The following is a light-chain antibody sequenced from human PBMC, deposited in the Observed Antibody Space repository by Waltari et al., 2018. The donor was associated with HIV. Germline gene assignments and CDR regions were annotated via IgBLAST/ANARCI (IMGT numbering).Light chain of an antibody. J-gene: IGLJ1*01. CDR3: GTWDSSLSAYV. CDR2: DNK. Sequence: QSVLTQPPSVPAAPGQKVTIPCSGSRSNLGDNYVTWYQQPPGTAPKLLIYDNKKRPAGIPDRFSGSKSGPSATLGITGLQTGDEADYYCGTWDSSLSAYVFGTGTKVTVL. V-gene: IGLV1-51*01. CDR1: RSNLGDNY.